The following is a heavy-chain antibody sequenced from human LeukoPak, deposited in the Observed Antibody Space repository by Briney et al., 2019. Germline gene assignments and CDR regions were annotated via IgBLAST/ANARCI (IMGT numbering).Heavy chain of an antibody. D-gene: IGHD1-26*01. V-gene: IGHV4-4*07. J-gene: IGHJ4*02. CDR2: IDTSGST. Sequence: SETLSLTCTVSGGSISINYWSWIRQPAGKGREWIGRIDTSGSTNYNPSLKSRVTISVDKSKNQFSLKLSSVTAADTAVYYCARDRVGATSYFDYWGQGTLVTVSS. CDR1: GGSISINY. CDR3: ARDRVGATSYFDY.